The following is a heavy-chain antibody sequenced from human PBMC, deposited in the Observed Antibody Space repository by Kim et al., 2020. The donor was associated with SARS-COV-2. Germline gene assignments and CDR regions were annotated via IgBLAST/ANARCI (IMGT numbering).Heavy chain of an antibody. CDR2: INHSGST. Sequence: SETLSLTCAVYGGSFSGYYWSWIRQPPGKGLEWIGEINHSGSTNYNPSLKSRVTISVDTSKNQFSLKLSSVTAADTAVYYCARDLLLLWGISSGMDVWGQGTTVTVSS. D-gene: IGHD3-10*01. J-gene: IGHJ6*02. V-gene: IGHV4-34*01. CDR3: ARDLLLLWGISSGMDV. CDR1: GGSFSGYY.